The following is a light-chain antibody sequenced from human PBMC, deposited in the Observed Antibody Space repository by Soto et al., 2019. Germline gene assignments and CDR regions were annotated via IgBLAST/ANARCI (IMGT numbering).Light chain of an antibody. J-gene: IGKJ1*01. Sequence: EIVLTQSPGTLSLSPGERATLSCRASQSVSSSYLAWYQQKPGQAPRLLIYGASSRATGIPDRCSGSGSGTDFTLTISILEPEDFAVYYCQQYGSSSWTFGQGTKVDIK. CDR3: QQYGSSSWT. CDR2: GAS. V-gene: IGKV3-20*01. CDR1: QSVSSSY.